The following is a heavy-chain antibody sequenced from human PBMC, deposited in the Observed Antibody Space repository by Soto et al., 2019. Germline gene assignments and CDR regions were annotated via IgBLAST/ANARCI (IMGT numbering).Heavy chain of an antibody. CDR1: GFTFSSYG. D-gene: IGHD1-7*01. Sequence: PGGSLRLSCAASGFTFSSYGMHWVRQAPGKGLEWVAVISYDGSNKYYADSVKGRFTISRDNSKNTLYLQMNSLRAEDTAVYYCAKVGPYWNYGDYWGQGTLVTVSS. CDR3: AKVGPYWNYGDY. J-gene: IGHJ4*02. CDR2: ISYDGSNK. V-gene: IGHV3-30*18.